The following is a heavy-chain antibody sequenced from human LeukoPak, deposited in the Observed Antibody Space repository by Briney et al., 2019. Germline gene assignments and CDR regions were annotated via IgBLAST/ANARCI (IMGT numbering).Heavy chain of an antibody. D-gene: IGHD1-14*01. CDR1: GFTFSSYP. J-gene: IGHJ4*02. CDR3: ANIKNDY. Sequence: SGGSLRLSCAASGFTFSSYPVSWVRQTPGKGLEWVSSISDTTYYAESVKGWFTISRDNSKNTLYLQMSSLRAEDTAVYYCANIKNDYWGQGTLVTVSS. CDR2: ISDTT. V-gene: IGHV3-23*01.